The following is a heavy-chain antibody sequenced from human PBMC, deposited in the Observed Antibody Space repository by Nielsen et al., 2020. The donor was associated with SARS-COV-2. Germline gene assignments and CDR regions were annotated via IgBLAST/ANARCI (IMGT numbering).Heavy chain of an antibody. CDR3: TIAARRGFDY. Sequence: GESLKISCAASGFTFSSYSMNWVRQAPGKGLEWVSSISSSSSYIYYADSVKGRFTISRDNAKNSLYLQMNSLRAEDTAVYYCTIAARRGFDYWGQGTLVTVSS. J-gene: IGHJ4*02. D-gene: IGHD6-6*01. V-gene: IGHV3-21*01. CDR2: ISSSSSYI. CDR1: GFTFSSYS.